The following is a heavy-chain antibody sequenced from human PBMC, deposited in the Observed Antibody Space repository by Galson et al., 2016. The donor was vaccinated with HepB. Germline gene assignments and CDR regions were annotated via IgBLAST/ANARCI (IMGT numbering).Heavy chain of an antibody. D-gene: IGHD2-15*01. V-gene: IGHV6-1*01. CDR3: ARLNNDVVVDGNLGFDP. J-gene: IGHJ5*02. Sequence: CAISGDSVSTYSASWHWIRQSPSRGLEWLGRTYYRSKWFNDYAGSVKSRITINADTSKNRFSLQLNSVTPEDAAVYYCARLNNDVVVDGNLGFDPWGQGLLVTVSS. CDR1: GDSVSTYSAS. CDR2: TYYRSKWFN.